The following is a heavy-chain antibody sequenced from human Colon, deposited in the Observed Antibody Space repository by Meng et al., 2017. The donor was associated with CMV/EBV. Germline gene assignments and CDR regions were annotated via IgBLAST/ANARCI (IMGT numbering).Heavy chain of an antibody. CDR3: AKGTAATTVPDFDS. CDR1: GFTFDDYT. Sequence: GASLKISCAASGFTFDDYTMNWVRPAPGKGLEWVALVSWDGGSTRYADSVRGRFTISRDNINNLLVLQLNSLRSDDSALYYCAKGTAATTVPDFDSWGQGTLVTVSS. CDR2: VSWDGGST. D-gene: IGHD4-17*01. J-gene: IGHJ4*02. V-gene: IGHV3-43*01.